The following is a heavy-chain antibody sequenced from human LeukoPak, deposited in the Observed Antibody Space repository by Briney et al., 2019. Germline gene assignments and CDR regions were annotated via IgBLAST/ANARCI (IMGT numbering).Heavy chain of an antibody. CDR1: GFTFSSYG. CDR3: ARDADEYCSSTTCRGGSFDI. J-gene: IGHJ3*02. V-gene: IGHV3-33*01. CDR2: IWYDGSNK. Sequence: GGSLRLSCAASGFTFSSYGMHWVRQAPGKGLEWVAVIWYDGSNKYYADSVKGRFTISRDNSKNTLYQQMNSLRAEDTAVYYCARDADEYCSSTTCRGGSFDIWGQGTMVTVSS. D-gene: IGHD2-2*01.